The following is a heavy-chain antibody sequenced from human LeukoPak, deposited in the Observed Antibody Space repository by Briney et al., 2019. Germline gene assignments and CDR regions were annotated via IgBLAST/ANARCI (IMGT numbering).Heavy chain of an antibody. CDR1: GGSISSYY. CDR2: TYYSGGT. J-gene: IGHJ5*02. CDR3: ARQSRQVGWFDP. Sequence: SETLSLTCTVSGGSISSYYWSWIRQPPGKGLEWIGYTYYSGGTNYNPSLKSRVIISVETSKNQFSLKLSSVTAADTAVYYCARQSRQVGWFDPWGQGTLVTVSS. V-gene: IGHV4-59*08.